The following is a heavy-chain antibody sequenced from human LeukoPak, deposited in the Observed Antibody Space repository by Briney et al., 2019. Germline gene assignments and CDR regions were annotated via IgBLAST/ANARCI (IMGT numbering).Heavy chain of an antibody. J-gene: IGHJ4*02. V-gene: IGHV3-23*01. Sequence: GGSLRLSCAASGCTFSSYAMSWIRQAPGKGLEWVSAISGSGGSTYYADSVKGRFTISRDNSKNTLYPQMNSLRAEDTAVYYCAKDESGGYDYFDYWGQGTLVTVSS. CDR2: ISGSGGST. CDR1: GCTFSSYA. D-gene: IGHD5-12*01. CDR3: AKDESGGYDYFDY.